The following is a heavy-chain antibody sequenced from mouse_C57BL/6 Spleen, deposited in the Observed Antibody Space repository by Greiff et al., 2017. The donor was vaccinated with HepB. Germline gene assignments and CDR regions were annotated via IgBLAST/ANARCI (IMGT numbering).Heavy chain of an antibody. CDR1: GFNIKDDY. D-gene: IGHD1-1*01. CDR2: IDPENGDT. Sequence: VQLQQSGAELVRPGASVKLSCTASGFNIKDDYMHWVKQRPEQGLEWIGWIDPENGDTEYASKFQGKATITADPSSNTAYLQLSSLTSEDTAVYYCTTGYGSSAWFAYWGQGTLVTVSA. CDR3: TTGYGSSAWFAY. J-gene: IGHJ3*01. V-gene: IGHV14-4*01.